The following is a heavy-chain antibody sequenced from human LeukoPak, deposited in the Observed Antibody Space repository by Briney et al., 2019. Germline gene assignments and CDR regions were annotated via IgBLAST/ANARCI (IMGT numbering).Heavy chain of an antibody. D-gene: IGHD6-13*01. J-gene: IGHJ6*02. Sequence: GGSLRLSCVASGFTFSSYAMSWVRQAPGKGLEWVSAISGSGGSTYYADSVKGRFTISRDNAKNSLYLQMNSLRAEDTAVYYCARDKSGYPGAGMDVWGQGTTVTVSS. CDR2: ISGSGGST. V-gene: IGHV3-23*01. CDR1: GFTFSSYA. CDR3: ARDKSGYPGAGMDV.